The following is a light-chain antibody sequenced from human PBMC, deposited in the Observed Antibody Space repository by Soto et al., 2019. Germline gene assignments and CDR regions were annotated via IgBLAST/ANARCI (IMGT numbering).Light chain of an antibody. J-gene: IGKJ3*01. V-gene: IGKV1-12*01. CDR2: AAS. CDR3: QQANSFPFT. CDR1: QDIDSW. Sequence: DIQMTQSPSSVSASVGDRVTITCRASQDIDSWLAWYKQKPGKAPKLLIYAASSLQSGVPSRFSGSGSGTEFTLTIASLRPEDFATYYCQQANSFPFTFGPGTKVDI.